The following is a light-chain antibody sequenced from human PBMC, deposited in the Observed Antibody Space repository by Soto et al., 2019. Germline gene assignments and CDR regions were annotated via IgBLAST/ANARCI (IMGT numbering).Light chain of an antibody. CDR2: AAS. Sequence: DIQMTQSPSSLSASVGDTVTITGRSSQDFGRWLSWYQQKPGKAPKILIFAASSLQSGVPSRFSGSGSGTDFTLTITSLQSEDFATYYCQHAKSFPVTFGQGTRLEIK. CDR1: QDFGRW. J-gene: IGKJ5*01. CDR3: QHAKSFPVT. V-gene: IGKV1D-12*01.